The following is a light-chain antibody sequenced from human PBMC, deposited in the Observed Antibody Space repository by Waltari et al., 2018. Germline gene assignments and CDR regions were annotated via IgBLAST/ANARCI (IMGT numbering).Light chain of an antibody. CDR3: QQYYSTLWT. CDR1: QSVLYSSNNKNY. V-gene: IGKV4-1*01. Sequence: DIVMTQSPDSLAVSLGGRATINCKSSQSVLYSSNNKNYLAWYQQKPGQPPKLLIYWASTRESGVPDRFSGSGSGTDFTLTISSLQAEDVAVYYCQQYYSTLWTFGQGP. CDR2: WAS. J-gene: IGKJ1*01.